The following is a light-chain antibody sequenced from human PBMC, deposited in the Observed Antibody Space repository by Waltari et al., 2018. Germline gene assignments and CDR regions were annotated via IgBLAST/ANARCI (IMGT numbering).Light chain of an antibody. CDR1: PSVSSY. CDR3: QQRSNWPPLWT. J-gene: IGKJ1*01. Sequence: EIVLTQSPATLSLSPGERATLSCRASPSVSSYLAWYQQKPGQAPRLLIYDASNRATGIPARFSGSGSGTDFTLTISSLEPEDFAVYYCQQRSNWPPLWTFGQGTKVEIK. V-gene: IGKV3-11*01. CDR2: DAS.